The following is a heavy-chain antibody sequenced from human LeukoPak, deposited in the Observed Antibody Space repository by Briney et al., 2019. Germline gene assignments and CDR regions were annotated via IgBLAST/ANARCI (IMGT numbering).Heavy chain of an antibody. CDR1: GYSFTSYW. J-gene: IGHJ6*03. D-gene: IGHD3-3*01. CDR2: IYPGDSDT. V-gene: IGHV5-51*01. Sequence: GESLKISRKGSGYSFTSYWIGWVRQMPGKGLEWMGIIYPGDSDTRYSPSLQGQVTISDDKSISTAYLQWSSLKASDTATYYCARFPDFWSGYPGNYYYYYMDVWGKGTTVTVSS. CDR3: ARFPDFWSGYPGNYYYYYMDV.